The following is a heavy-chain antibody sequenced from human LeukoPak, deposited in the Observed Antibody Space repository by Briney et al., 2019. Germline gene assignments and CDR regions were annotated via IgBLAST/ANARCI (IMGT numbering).Heavy chain of an antibody. CDR2: MNPNSGNT. V-gene: IGHV1-8*03. CDR1: GYTFTSYD. D-gene: IGHD3-3*01. Sequence: ASVKVSCKASGYTFTSYDINWVRQATGQGLEWVGWMNPNSGNTGYAQKFQGRVTITRNTSISTAYMELSSLRSEDTAVYYCARATILRFLEWSVAFDIWGQGTMVTVSS. J-gene: IGHJ3*02. CDR3: ARATILRFLEWSVAFDI.